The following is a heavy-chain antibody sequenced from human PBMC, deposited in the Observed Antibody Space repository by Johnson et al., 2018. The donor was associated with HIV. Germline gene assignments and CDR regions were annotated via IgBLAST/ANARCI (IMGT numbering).Heavy chain of an antibody. Sequence: MQLVESGGGVVQPGGSLRLSCAASGFTFSDYYMSWIRQAPGKGLEWISYISSSGSTIYYADSVKGRFTISRDNAKNSLYLQMNSLRAEDTAVYYCASGWGIVVSDAFDIWGQGTMVTVSS. V-gene: IGHV3-11*04. CDR1: GFTFSDYY. J-gene: IGHJ3*02. CDR2: ISSSGSTI. D-gene: IGHD6-19*01. CDR3: ASGWGIVVSDAFDI.